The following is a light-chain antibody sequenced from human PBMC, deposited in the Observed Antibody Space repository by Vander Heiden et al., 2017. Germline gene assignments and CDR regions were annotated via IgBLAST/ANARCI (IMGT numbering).Light chain of an antibody. V-gene: IGKV2-28*01. Sequence: DIVMTQSPLSLPVTPGEQASISCRSSQSVLHSNGYNSLDWYLQKPGQAPLRLSYLGSNLASGGPHRFSGGALAMDLTLKISTVDVAEVVVNYCMQALLTQGAAWRFAQGTKVEIK. CDR2: LGS. CDR1: QSVLHSNGYNS. CDR3: MQALLTQGAAWR. J-gene: IGKJ1*01.